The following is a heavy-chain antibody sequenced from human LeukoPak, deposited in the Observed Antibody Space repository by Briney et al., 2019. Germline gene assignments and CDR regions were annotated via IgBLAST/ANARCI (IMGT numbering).Heavy chain of an antibody. Sequence: EASVKVSCKASGYTFTGYYMHWVRQAPGQGLEWMGWINPNSGGTNYAQKFQGRVTMTRDTSISTAYMELSRLRSDDTAVYYCASNIRFLEWSFDYWGQGTLVTVSS. J-gene: IGHJ4*02. V-gene: IGHV1-2*02. CDR1: GYTFTGYY. CDR2: INPNSGGT. D-gene: IGHD3-3*01. CDR3: ASNIRFLEWSFDY.